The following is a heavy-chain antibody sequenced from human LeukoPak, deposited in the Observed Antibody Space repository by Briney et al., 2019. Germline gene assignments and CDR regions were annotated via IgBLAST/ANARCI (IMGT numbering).Heavy chain of an antibody. CDR1: GFTFSSYS. J-gene: IGHJ6*02. Sequence: GGSLRLSRAASGFTFSSYSMNWVRQAPGKGLEWVSSISSSSSYIYYADSVKGRFTISRDNAKNSLYLQMNSLRAEDTAVYYCARDDDYDSSGPHYYYGMDVWGQGTTVTVSS. D-gene: IGHD3-22*01. CDR3: ARDDDYDSSGPHYYYGMDV. CDR2: ISSSSSYI. V-gene: IGHV3-21*01.